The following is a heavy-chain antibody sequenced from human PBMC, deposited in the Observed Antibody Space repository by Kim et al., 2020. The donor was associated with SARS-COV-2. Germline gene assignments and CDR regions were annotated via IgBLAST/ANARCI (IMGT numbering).Heavy chain of an antibody. CDR1: GFTFSSYA. CDR3: VKGVLELSKINYYYGMDV. CDR2: ISSNGGST. D-gene: IGHD1-7*01. V-gene: IGHV3-64D*09. J-gene: IGHJ6*02. Sequence: GGSLRLSCSASGFTFSSYAMHWVRQAPGKGLEYVSAISSNGGSTYYADSVKGRFTISRDNSKNTLYLQMSSLRAEDTAVYYCVKGVLELSKINYYYGMDVWGQGTTVTVSS.